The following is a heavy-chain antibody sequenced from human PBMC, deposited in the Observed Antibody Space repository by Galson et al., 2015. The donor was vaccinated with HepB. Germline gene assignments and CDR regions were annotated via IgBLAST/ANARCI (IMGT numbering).Heavy chain of an antibody. V-gene: IGHV1-18*01. D-gene: IGHD3-3*01. CDR3: ARTIFGVVIKGVDWFDP. CDR1: GYTFTSYG. CDR2: ISAYNGNT. J-gene: IGHJ5*02. Sequence: SVKVSCKASGYTFTSYGISWVRQAPGQGLEWMGWISAYNGNTNYAQKLQGRVTMTTDTSTSTAYMELRSLRSDDTAVYYCARTIFGVVIKGVDWFDPWGQGTLVTVSS.